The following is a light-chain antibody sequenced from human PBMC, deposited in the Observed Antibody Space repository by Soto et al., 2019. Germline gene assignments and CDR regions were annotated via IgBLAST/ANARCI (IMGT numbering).Light chain of an antibody. CDR1: TSDVGGYNY. J-gene: IGLJ1*01. Sequence: QSAGTQPASVSVSPGQSIAISCSGTTSDVGGYNYVSLYQQHPGKVPKLLIHEVSNRPSGVSNRFSGSKSGNTASLTISGLQAEDEADYYCLSKTSAISYVFGTGAKVTVL. V-gene: IGLV2-14*01. CDR3: LSKTSAISYV. CDR2: EVS.